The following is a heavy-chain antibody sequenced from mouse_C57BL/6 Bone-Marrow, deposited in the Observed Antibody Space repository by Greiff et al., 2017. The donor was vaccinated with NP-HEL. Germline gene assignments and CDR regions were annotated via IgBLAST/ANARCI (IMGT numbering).Heavy chain of an antibody. CDR3: ARSFYYGTPYWYFDV. D-gene: IGHD1-1*01. CDR1: FTFTDYY. V-gene: IGHV7-3*01. J-gene: IGHJ1*03. CDR2: IRNKANGYTT. Sequence: EVQRVESGGGLVQPGGFTFTDYYMSWVRQPPGKALEWLGFIRNKANGYTTEYSASVKGRFTISRDNSQSILYLQMNALRAEDSATYYCARSFYYGTPYWYFDVWGTGTTVTVSS.